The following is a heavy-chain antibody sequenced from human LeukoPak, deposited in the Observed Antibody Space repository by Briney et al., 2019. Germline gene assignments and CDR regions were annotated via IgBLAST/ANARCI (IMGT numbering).Heavy chain of an antibody. V-gene: IGHV3-23*01. CDR2: ISGSGGST. CDR1: GFTFSSYE. J-gene: IGHJ3*02. CDR3: AKRVGATQRDAFDI. D-gene: IGHD1-26*01. Sequence: GGFLRLSCAASGFTFSSYEMNWVRQAPGKGLEWVSGISGSGGSTYYADSVKGRFTISRDNSKNTLYLEMNSLRGEDTAVYYCAKRVGATQRDAFDIWGQGTMVTVSS.